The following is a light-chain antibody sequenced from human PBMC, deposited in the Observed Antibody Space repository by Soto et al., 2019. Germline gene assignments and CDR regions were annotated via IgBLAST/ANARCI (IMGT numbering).Light chain of an antibody. Sequence: EILLTQTPLSSVVPQAQPASISCTSSRRPVHSDGDTYLSWLHQRPGQPPRLLIYKVSSRFPGVSDRFSGSGAGTNFALKISRVEPEDAGVYYCMQTAHFPITIAQGTRLEIK. CDR3: MQTAHFPIT. V-gene: IGKV2-24*01. J-gene: IGKJ5*01. CDR2: KVS. CDR1: RRPVHSDGDTY.